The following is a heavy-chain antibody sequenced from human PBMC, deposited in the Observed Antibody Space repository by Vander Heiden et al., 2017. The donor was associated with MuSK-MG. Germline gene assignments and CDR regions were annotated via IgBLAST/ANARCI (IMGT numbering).Heavy chain of an antibody. CDR3: ARDRNGSGYYTYYVDY. V-gene: IGHV4-39*07. CDR1: GGSISSESYY. J-gene: IGHJ4*02. CDR2: MYYSGST. D-gene: IGHD3-22*01. Sequence: QLQLQESGPGLVKPSETLSLTCSVSGGSISSESYYWGWIRQPPGKGLEWIGSMYYSGSTADNPSLKSRVTISVDTSKNQFYMKLSYVTAADTAVYYWARDRNGSGYYTYYVDYWGQGTLVTVS.